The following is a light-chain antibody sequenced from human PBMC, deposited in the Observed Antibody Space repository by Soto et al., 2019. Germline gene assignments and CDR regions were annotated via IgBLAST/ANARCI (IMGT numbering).Light chain of an antibody. Sequence: QSVLNQPASVSGSPGQSITISCTGATSDVGDYTYVSWYQQHPGKAPKLIIYDVSNRPSGVSSRFSGSQSGNTASLTISGLQAEDEADYYCSSSTTTSTSVIFGGGTKVTVL. CDR2: DVS. CDR1: TSDVGDYTY. J-gene: IGLJ2*01. CDR3: SSSTTTSTSVI. V-gene: IGLV2-14*01.